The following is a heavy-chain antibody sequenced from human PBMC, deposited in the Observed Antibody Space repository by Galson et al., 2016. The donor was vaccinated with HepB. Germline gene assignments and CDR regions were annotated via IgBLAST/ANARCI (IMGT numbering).Heavy chain of an antibody. CDR3: VRGLTHRNTAGCSRDY. V-gene: IGHV1-3*01. CDR2: ISHGNSDR. D-gene: IGHD1-14*01. J-gene: IGHJ4*02. CDR1: GYIFTNYP. Sequence: SVKVSCKASGYIFTNYPINWMRQAPGQRLEYMGWISHGNSDRYFAQISQDRVTMTTDTSASTAYMELRSLRSEDTAVYYCVRGLTHRNTAGCSRDYWGQGTLVTVSS.